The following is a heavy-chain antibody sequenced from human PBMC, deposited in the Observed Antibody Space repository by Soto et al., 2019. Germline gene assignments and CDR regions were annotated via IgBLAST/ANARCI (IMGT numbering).Heavy chain of an antibody. J-gene: IGHJ4*02. CDR1: GFTFSSYA. Sequence: GGSLRLSCSASGFTFSSYAMHWVCQSPVKGLEWVAVISYDGSNKYYADSVKGRFTISRDNSKNTLYLQMNCLRAKDTAIYYCARGTSSLTRFDSWGQGTPVTV. CDR2: ISYDGSNK. V-gene: IGHV3-30-3*01. CDR3: ARGTSSLTRFDS. D-gene: IGHD2-2*01.